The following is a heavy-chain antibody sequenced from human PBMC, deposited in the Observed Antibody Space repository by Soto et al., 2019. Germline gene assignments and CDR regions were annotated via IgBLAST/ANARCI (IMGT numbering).Heavy chain of an antibody. CDR1: GGSISSSNW. J-gene: IGHJ4*02. CDR3: AHSPHPLIAAAGMYFDY. V-gene: IGHV4-4*02. D-gene: IGHD6-13*01. Sequence: QVQLQESGPGLVKPSGTLSLTCAVSGGSISSSNWWSWVRQPPGKGLEWIGEIYHSGSTNYNPSLKSRVTISVDKSKNQFSLKLSSVTAADTAVYYCAHSPHPLIAAAGMYFDYWGQGTLVTVSS. CDR2: IYHSGST.